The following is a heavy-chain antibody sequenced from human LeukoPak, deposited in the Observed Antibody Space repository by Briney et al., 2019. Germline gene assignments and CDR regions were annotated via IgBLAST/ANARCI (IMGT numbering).Heavy chain of an antibody. D-gene: IGHD6-13*01. CDR2: IYYSGST. Sequence: PSETLSLTCTVSGGSISNYYWSWIRQPPGKGLEWIGYIYYSGSTNYNPSLKSRVTISVDTSKNQFSLKLSSVTAADTAVYYCARRIAAAGRVDYWGQGTLVTVSS. V-gene: IGHV4-59*08. CDR3: ARRIAAAGRVDY. CDR1: GGSISNYY. J-gene: IGHJ4*02.